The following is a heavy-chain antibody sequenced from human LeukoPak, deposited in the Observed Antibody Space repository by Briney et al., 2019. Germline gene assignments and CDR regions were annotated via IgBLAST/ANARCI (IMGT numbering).Heavy chain of an antibody. Sequence: GGSLRLSCTASGFSFSGYALHWVRQAPGKGLEWVTLISYDGINKNYADSVKGRFTISRDNSKNTLYLQMNSLRDEDTAVYYCARDRVPYENCHCYWAFDYWGQGTLVTVSS. CDR1: GFSFSGYA. J-gene: IGHJ4*02. D-gene: IGHD2/OR15-2a*01. CDR3: ARDRVPYENCHCYWAFDY. V-gene: IGHV3-30-3*01. CDR2: ISYDGINK.